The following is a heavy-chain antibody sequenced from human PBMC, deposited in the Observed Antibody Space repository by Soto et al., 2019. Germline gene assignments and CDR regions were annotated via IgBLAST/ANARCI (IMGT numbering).Heavy chain of an antibody. V-gene: IGHV4-39*01. Sequence: SETLSLTCTVSGGSISSSSYYWGWIRQPPGKGLEWIGNIYYAGNTYYYPSLKSRATLSVDTSKNRFSLKLSSVTAADTAIYYCARFSTWSGYYAYNHFYMDVWGSGTTVTVSS. CDR1: GGSISSSSYY. CDR2: IYYAGNT. D-gene: IGHD3-3*01. J-gene: IGHJ6*03. CDR3: ARFSTWSGYYAYNHFYMDV.